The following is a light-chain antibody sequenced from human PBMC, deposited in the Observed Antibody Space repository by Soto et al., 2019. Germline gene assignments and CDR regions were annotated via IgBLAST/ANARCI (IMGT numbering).Light chain of an antibody. V-gene: IGLV2-23*01. Sequence: QSALTQPASVSGSPGQSITISCTGTSSDVGSYNLVSWYQQHPGKAPKLMIYEGSKRPSGVSNRFSGSKSGNTASLTISGLQAEDEADYYGCSYAGSSWVFGGGTQLTVL. CDR3: CSYAGSSWV. J-gene: IGLJ3*02. CDR2: EGS. CDR1: SSDVGSYNL.